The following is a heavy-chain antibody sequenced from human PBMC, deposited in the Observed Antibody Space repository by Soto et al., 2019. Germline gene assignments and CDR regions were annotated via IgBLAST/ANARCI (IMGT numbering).Heavy chain of an antibody. CDR2: ISGSGGST. D-gene: IGHD4-4*01. Sequence: GGSLRLSCAASGFTFSSYAMSWVRQAPGKGLEWVSAISGSGGSTYYADSVKGRFTISRDNSKNTLYLQMNSLRAEDTAVYYCAKDAGTTVYYYYGMDVWGQGTTVTVSS. CDR1: GFTFSSYA. CDR3: AKDAGTTVYYYYGMDV. V-gene: IGHV3-23*01. J-gene: IGHJ6*02.